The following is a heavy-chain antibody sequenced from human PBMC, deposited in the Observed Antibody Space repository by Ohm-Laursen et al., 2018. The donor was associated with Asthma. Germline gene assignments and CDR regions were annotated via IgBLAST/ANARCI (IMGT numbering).Heavy chain of an antibody. J-gene: IGHJ4*02. CDR1: GFTFSSYA. D-gene: IGHD6-13*01. V-gene: IGHV4-34*01. CDR2: FSHSGGS. CDR3: ARGSIAATLYY. Sequence: LRLSCTASGFTFSSYAMSWVRQAPGKGLEWIGEFSHSGGSSYNPSLKSRVTVSLDTSKNQFSLSLTSVTAADTAVYYCARGSIAATLYYWGQGSLVTVSS.